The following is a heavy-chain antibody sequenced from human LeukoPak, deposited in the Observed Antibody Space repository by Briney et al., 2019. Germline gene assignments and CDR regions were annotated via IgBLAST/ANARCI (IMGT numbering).Heavy chain of an antibody. CDR3: SKVGQLVFDY. D-gene: IGHD6-6*01. Sequence: ASVKVSCKTSGYTFTNDYMHWARQAPGQGLEWMGVINPGDGTTKYAQKFQGRVTMTRDTSTSTLYMELSSLRSEDTAMYYCSKVGQLVFDYWGQGTLVTVSS. V-gene: IGHV1-46*03. J-gene: IGHJ4*02. CDR2: INPGDGTT. CDR1: GYTFTNDY.